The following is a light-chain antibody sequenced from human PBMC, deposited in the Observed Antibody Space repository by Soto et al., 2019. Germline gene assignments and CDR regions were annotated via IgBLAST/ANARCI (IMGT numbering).Light chain of an antibody. CDR1: SSDVGSYNL. CDR3: CSYAGSVVV. V-gene: IGLV2-23*01. CDR2: EGS. J-gene: IGLJ2*01. Sequence: QSALTQPASVSGSPGQSITISCTGTSSDVGSYNLVSWYQQHPGKAPNLMIYEGSKRPSGVSNRFSGSQSGNTASLTISGLQSEDEADYYCCSYAGSVVVFGGGTKVTVL.